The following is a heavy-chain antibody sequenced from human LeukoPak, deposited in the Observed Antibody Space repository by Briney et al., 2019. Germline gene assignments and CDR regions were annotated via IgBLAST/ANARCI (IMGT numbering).Heavy chain of an antibody. CDR3: ARELRYSGSYLNYYGMDV. J-gene: IGHJ6*02. V-gene: IGHV1-3*01. D-gene: IGHD1-26*01. CDR2: INAGNGNT. Sequence: ASVKVSCKASGYTFTSYAMHWVRQAPGQRLEWMGWINAGNGNTKYSQKFQGRVTITRDTSASTAYMELSSLRSEDTAVYYCARELRYSGSYLNYYGMDVWGQGTTVTVSS. CDR1: GYTFTSYA.